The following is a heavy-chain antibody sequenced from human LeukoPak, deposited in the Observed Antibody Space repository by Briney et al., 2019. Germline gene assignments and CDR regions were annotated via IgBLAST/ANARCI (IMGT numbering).Heavy chain of an antibody. CDR2: IYPGDSDT. D-gene: IGHD3-22*01. Sequence: GESLMISCKGSGYSFTSYWIGWVREMPGKGLEWMGIIYPGDSDTRYSPSFQGQVTISADKSISTAYLQWSSLKASDTAMYYCARLYYYDSSGYYDAFDIWGQGTMVTVSS. CDR3: ARLYYYDSSGYYDAFDI. CDR1: GYSFTSYW. J-gene: IGHJ3*02. V-gene: IGHV5-51*01.